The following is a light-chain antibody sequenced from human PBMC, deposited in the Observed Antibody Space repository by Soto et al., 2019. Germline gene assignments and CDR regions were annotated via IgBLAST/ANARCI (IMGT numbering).Light chain of an antibody. CDR1: QDISNY. V-gene: IGKV1-33*01. Sequence: DIQMTQSPSSLSASVGDRVTITCQASQDISNYLNWYQQRPGKAPKLLIYDASDLETGVPSRFSGSGSGTHFTFTISDLQPEDIATYYCQQYDNLLTFGGGTKVEIK. CDR3: QQYDNLLT. J-gene: IGKJ4*01. CDR2: DAS.